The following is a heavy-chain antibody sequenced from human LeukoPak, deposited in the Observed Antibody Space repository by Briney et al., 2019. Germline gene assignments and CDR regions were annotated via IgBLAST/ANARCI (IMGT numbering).Heavy chain of an antibody. D-gene: IGHD3-22*01. V-gene: IGHV4-39*01. J-gene: IGHJ4*02. Sequence: SETLSLTCTVSGGSISGSSFYWGWIRQPPGNGLEWIGSMYESGSTFYSPSLKSRVTISIDTSKNQISLKLNSVTAADTAVYFCARHYGLNYYDSSAYEYWGQGTLVTVSS. CDR3: ARHYGLNYYDSSAYEY. CDR2: MYESGST. CDR1: GGSISGSSFY.